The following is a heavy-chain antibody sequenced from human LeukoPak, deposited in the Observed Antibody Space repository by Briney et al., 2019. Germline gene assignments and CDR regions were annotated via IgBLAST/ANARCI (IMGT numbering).Heavy chain of an antibody. V-gene: IGHV4-59*08. CDR3: AGAPLIAVAGFFDY. D-gene: IGHD6-19*01. CDR1: GGSISSYY. Sequence: SETLSLTCTVSGGSISSYYWSWIRQPPGKGLEWLGYIYYSGSTNYNPSLKSRVTISVDTSKNQFSLKLSSVTAADTAVYYCAGAPLIAVAGFFDYWGQGTLVTVSS. J-gene: IGHJ4*02. CDR2: IYYSGST.